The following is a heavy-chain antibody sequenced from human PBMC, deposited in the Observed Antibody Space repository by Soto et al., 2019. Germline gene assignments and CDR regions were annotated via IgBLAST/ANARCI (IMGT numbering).Heavy chain of an antibody. D-gene: IGHD4-17*01. CDR2: IYYSGST. V-gene: IGHV4-30-4*01. Sequence: SETLSLTCTFSGFSISSGDYYLSWIRQPPGKGLEWIGYIYYSGSTYYNPSLKSRVTISVDTSKNQFSLKLSSVTAADTAVYYCARDYGDYEAPGAVFWYFDLWGRGTLVTVSS. J-gene: IGHJ2*01. CDR3: ARDYGDYEAPGAVFWYFDL. CDR1: GFSISSGDYY.